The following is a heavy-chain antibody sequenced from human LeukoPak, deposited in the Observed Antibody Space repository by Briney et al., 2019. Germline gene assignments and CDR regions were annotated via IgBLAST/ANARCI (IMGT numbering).Heavy chain of an antibody. V-gene: IGHV1-8*01. CDR1: GYTFTSYD. J-gene: IGHJ6*02. Sequence: ASVKVSCKASGYTFTSYDINWVRQATGQGLEWMGWMNPNSGNTRYAQKFQGRVTMTRNTSISTAYMELSSLRSEDTAVYYCARGKPAASYYYYGMDVWGQGTTVTVSS. CDR3: ARGKPAASYYYYGMDV. D-gene: IGHD2-2*01. CDR2: MNPNSGNT.